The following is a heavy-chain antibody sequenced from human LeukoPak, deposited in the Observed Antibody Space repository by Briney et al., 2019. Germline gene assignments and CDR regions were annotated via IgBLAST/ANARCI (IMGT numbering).Heavy chain of an antibody. CDR1: GSIFSDYY. J-gene: IGHJ6*02. V-gene: IGHV3-11*01. CDR3: ARGQILPSSGWREHGMDV. Sequence: GGSLRLSCAASGSIFSDYYMSWIRPAPGKGLEGVSYISSSGSTKYYADSVKGRFTISRDNAKNSLYLQMNSLRAEDTAVYYCARGQILPSSGWREHGMDVWGQGTTVTVSS. CDR2: ISSSGSTK. D-gene: IGHD6-19*01.